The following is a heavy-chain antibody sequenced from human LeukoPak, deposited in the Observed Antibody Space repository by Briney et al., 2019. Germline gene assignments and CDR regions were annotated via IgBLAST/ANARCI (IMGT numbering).Heavy chain of an antibody. V-gene: IGHV4-4*09. CDR1: GGSISSYY. J-gene: IGHJ4*02. CDR3: ARRSYSSSWIDY. CDR2: IYTSGST. D-gene: IGHD6-13*01. Sequence: SETLSLTCTVSGGSISSYYWSWIRQPPGKGLEWIGYIYTSGSTNYNPSLKSRVTISVDTSKNQFSLKLSSVTAADTAVYYCARRSYSSSWIDYWGQGTLATPSS.